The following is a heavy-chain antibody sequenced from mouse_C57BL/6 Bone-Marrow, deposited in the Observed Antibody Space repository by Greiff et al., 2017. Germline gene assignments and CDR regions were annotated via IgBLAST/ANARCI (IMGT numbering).Heavy chain of an antibody. V-gene: IGHV1-18*01. D-gene: IGHD1-2*01. CDR1: GYTFTDYN. CDR3: ARRGYGRGAY. CDR2: INPNNGGT. Sequence: EVQLQQSGPELVKPGASVKIPCKASGYTFTDYNMDWVKQSHGKSLEWIGDINPNNGGTIYNQKFKGKATLTVDKSSSTAYMELRSLTSEDTAVYYCARRGYGRGAYWGQGTLVTVSA. J-gene: IGHJ3*01.